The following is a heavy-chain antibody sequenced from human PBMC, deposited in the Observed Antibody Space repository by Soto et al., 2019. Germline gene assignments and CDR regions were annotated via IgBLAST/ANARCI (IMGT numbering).Heavy chain of an antibody. J-gene: IGHJ6*02. CDR1: GGSSITYY. CDR2: IYYTGST. Sequence: LETHPHTSTVSGGSSITYYWSWIRQSTGKGLEWIGYIYYTGSTNYNPSLKSRVTISVDTSKNQFSLKLSSVTAADTAVYYCAKLTSSSWSGYYYGMDVWGQGTTVTVSS. CDR3: AKLTSSSWSGYYYGMDV. D-gene: IGHD6-13*01. V-gene: IGHV4-59*08.